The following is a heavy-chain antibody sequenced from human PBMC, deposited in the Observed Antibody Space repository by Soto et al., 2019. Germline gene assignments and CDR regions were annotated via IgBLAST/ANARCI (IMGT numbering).Heavy chain of an antibody. D-gene: IGHD3-3*01. J-gene: IGHJ6*02. V-gene: IGHV1-18*01. CDR3: ARVGGITIFGVVNPYYYYGMDV. CDR1: GYTFTSYG. CDR2: ISAYNGNT. Sequence: QVQLVQSGAEVKKPGASVKVSCKASGYTFTSYGISWVRQAPGQGLEWMGWISAYNGNTNYAQKLQGRVTMTTDTTTSTAYMELRSLRSDDTAVYYCARVGGITIFGVVNPYYYYGMDVWGQGTTVPVSS.